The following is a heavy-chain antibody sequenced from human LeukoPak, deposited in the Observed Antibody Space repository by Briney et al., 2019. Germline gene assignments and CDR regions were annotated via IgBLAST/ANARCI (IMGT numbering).Heavy chain of an antibody. J-gene: IGHJ4*02. CDR2: IYHSGSS. V-gene: IGHV4-30-2*01. Sequence: ASETLSLTCAVSGASISSAGYSWSWIRQPPGKGLEWIGYIYHSGSSYYNPSLKSRVTISVDRSKNQFSLNLGSVTAADTAVYYCARGNYYNSSVWGGFDYWGQGTLVTVSS. CDR3: ARGNYYNSSVWGGFDY. D-gene: IGHD3-22*01. CDR1: GASISSAGYS.